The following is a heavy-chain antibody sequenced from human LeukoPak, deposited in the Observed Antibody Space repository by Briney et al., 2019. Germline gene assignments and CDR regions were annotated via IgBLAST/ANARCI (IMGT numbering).Heavy chain of an antibody. CDR1: GFTFSGYA. D-gene: IGHD3-10*01. CDR3: AERLYGSGGYYQFDY. J-gene: IGHJ4*02. CDR2: VSAGGGST. V-gene: IGHV3-23*01. Sequence: PGGSLRLSCAASGFTFSGYAMTWVRQAPGKGLEWVSTVSAGGGSTYYADSVKGRFTISRDNPKNTLHLQMNSLRAEDTAVYYCAERLYGSGGYYQFDYWGQGAMVTVSS.